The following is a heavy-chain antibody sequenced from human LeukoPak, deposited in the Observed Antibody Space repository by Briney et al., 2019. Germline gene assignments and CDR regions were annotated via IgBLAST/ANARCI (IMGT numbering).Heavy chain of an antibody. D-gene: IGHD3-22*01. V-gene: IGHV4-59*01. CDR3: ARVVISENYYYYYYMDV. Sequence: PSETLSLTCTVSGGSISSYYWSWIRQPPGKGLEWIGYIYYSGSTNYNPSLKSRVTISVDTSKNQFSLKLSSVTAADTAVYYCARVVISENYYYYYYMDVWGKGTTVTVSS. CDR1: GGSISSYY. J-gene: IGHJ6*03. CDR2: IYYSGST.